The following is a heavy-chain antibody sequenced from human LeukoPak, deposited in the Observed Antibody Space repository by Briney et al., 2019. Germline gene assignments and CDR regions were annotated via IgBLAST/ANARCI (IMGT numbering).Heavy chain of an antibody. CDR2: IKSDGSDT. CDR3: ARTGIAARPTVWFDP. D-gene: IGHD6-6*01. V-gene: IGHV3-74*01. J-gene: IGHJ5*02. CDR1: GFTFSTYW. Sequence: AGESLRLSCAASGFTFSTYWMHWVRQAPGEGLVWVSRIKSDGSDTSYADSVKGRFTISRDNAKNTLYLQMNSLRAEDTAVYYCARTGIAARPTVWFDPWGQGTLVTVSS.